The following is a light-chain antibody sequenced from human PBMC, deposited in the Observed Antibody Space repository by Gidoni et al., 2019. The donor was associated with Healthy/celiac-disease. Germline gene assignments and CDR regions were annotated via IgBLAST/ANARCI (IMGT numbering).Light chain of an antibody. CDR3: QQYYSYPGT. CDR1: PGISSY. Sequence: AIRMTQSPSSFSASTGDRVTITCRASPGISSYLAWYQQKPGKAPKLLIYAASTLQSGVPSRFSGSGSGTDFTLTISCLQSEDFATYYCQQYYSYPGTFGPGTKVDIK. CDR2: AAS. V-gene: IGKV1-8*01. J-gene: IGKJ3*01.